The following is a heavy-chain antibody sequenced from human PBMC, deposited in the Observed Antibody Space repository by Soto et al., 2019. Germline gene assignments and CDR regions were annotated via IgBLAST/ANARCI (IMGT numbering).Heavy chain of an antibody. Sequence: PGESLKISCKCSGYSFTSYWIGLVRQMPGKGLEWMGIIYPGDSDTRYSPSFQGQVTISADKPISTAYLQWSSLKASDTAMYYCARTPIAVAGTAYYYGMDVWGQGTTVTVSS. CDR3: ARTPIAVAGTAYYYGMDV. V-gene: IGHV5-51*01. J-gene: IGHJ6*02. CDR2: IYPGDSDT. D-gene: IGHD6-19*01. CDR1: GYSFTSYW.